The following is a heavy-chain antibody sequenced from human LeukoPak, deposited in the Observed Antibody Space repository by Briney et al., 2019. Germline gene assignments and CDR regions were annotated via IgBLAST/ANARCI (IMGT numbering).Heavy chain of an antibody. Sequence: SQTRSLTCAISGDSGSSNSAAWDWIRQSPSRGLEWLGRTYYRSKWYNDYAVFVKSRISLNPDTSTNPSSLQLTSVTPEDTAVYYCATARLYYYCGMDVWGQGTTVTVS. CDR1: GDSGSSNSAA. J-gene: IGHJ6*02. CDR2: TYYRSKWYN. CDR3: ATARLYYYCGMDV. V-gene: IGHV6-1*01.